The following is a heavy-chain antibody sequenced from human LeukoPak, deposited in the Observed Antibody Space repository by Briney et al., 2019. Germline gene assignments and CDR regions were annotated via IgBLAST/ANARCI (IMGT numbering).Heavy chain of an antibody. D-gene: IGHD1-26*01. CDR3: ATDFTVGATLDY. CDR1: GFTFSNAW. CDR2: IKRNTEGGTT. Sequence: PGGSLRLSCAASGFTFSNAWMNWVRQAPGKGLEWLGRIKRNTEGGTTDYAAPVKGRFTISRDDSKNTLYLQINSLKTEDTAVYYCATDFTVGATLDYWGQGTLVTVSS. V-gene: IGHV3-15*01. J-gene: IGHJ4*02.